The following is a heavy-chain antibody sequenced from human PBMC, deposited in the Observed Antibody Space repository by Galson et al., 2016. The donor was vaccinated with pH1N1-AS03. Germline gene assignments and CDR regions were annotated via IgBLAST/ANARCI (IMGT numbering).Heavy chain of an antibody. CDR3: ARGPPFSP. CDR1: GDSIKSDTHS. V-gene: IGHV4-30-2*06. J-gene: IGHJ1*01. Sequence: TLSLTCAVSGDSIKSDTHSWNWIRQSPGKGLEWLGYIYSSGVTESNPSLRSRVSITIDTSKNEFSLKMTSVPAADTAVYYCARGPPFSPWGQGTLVTVSS. CDR2: IYSSGVT.